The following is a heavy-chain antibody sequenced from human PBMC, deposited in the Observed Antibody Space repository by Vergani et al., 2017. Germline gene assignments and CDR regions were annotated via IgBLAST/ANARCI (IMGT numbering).Heavy chain of an antibody. CDR1: GYTFTSYG. D-gene: IGHD4-23*01. V-gene: IGHV1-18*04. Sequence: QVQLVQSGAEVKKPGASVKVSCKASGYTFTSYGISWVRQAPGQGLEWMGWISAYNGDTYYPGSVKGRFTISRENAKNSLYLQMNSLRAGDTAIYYCARAVSTTVGDPPGYWGQGTLVTVSS. J-gene: IGHJ4*02. CDR2: ISAYNGDT. CDR3: ARAVSTTVGDPPGY.